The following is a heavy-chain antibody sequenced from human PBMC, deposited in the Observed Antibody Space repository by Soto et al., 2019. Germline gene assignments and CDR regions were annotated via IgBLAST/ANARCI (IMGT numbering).Heavy chain of an antibody. V-gene: IGHV4-34*02. Sequence: QVQLQQWGAGVLKPSETLSLTCAVYGGSFSDYYWTWIRQPPGKGLEWIGEINVSGSTTYNPSLKSRVTLSVDTSKKQSALRLNSVTAADVAVYYCARRPYTYGYMYWFAPWGQGTLVTVSS. J-gene: IGHJ5*02. D-gene: IGHD5-18*01. CDR3: ARRPYTYGYMYWFAP. CDR1: GGSFSDYY. CDR2: INVSGST.